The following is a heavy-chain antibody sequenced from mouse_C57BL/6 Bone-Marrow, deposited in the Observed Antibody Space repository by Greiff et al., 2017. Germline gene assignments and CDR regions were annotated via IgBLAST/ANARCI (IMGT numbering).Heavy chain of an antibody. J-gene: IGHJ3*01. CDR2: IYPGSGNT. CDR3: ASRGFAY. Sequence: QVQLQQSGAELVRPGASVKLSCKASGYTFPDYYINWVKQRPGQGLEWIARIYPGSGNTYYNEKFKGKATLTAEKSSSTAYMQLSSLTSEDSAVYFCASRGFAYWGQGTLVTVSA. V-gene: IGHV1-76*01. CDR1: GYTFPDYY. D-gene: IGHD3-3*01.